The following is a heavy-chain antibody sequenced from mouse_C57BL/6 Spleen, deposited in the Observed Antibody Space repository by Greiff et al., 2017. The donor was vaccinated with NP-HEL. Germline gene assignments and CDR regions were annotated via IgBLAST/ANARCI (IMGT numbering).Heavy chain of an antibody. CDR2: ISDGGSYT. J-gene: IGHJ3*01. CDR3: ARVERPGSFAY. CDR1: GFTFSSYA. V-gene: IGHV5-4*01. Sequence: EVQRVESGGGLVKPGGSLKLSCAASGFTFSSYAMSWVRQTPEKRLEWVATISDGGSYTYYPDNVKGRFTISRDKAKNNLYLQMSHLKSEDTAMYYCARVERPGSFAYWGQGTLVTVSA.